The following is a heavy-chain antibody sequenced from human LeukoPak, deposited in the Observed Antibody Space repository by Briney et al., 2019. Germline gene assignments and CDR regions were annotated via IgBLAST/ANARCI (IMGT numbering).Heavy chain of an antibody. V-gene: IGHV4-59*01. J-gene: IGHJ6*02. CDR2: IYYSGST. CDR1: GGSISSYY. Sequence: PSETLSLTCTVSGGSISSYYWSWIQQPSGKGLEWIGYIYYSGSTNYNPSLKSRVTISVDTSKNQFSLKLSSVTAADTAVYYCARDQYYYGMDVWGQGTTVTVSS. CDR3: ARDQYYYGMDV.